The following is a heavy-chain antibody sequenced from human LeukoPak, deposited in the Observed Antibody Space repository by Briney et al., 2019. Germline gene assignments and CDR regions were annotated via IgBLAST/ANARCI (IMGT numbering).Heavy chain of an antibody. Sequence: PSESLSLTCTVSGGSISSGGYYWSWIRQHPGKGLEWIGYIYYSGSTYYNPSLKSRVTISVDTSKNQFSLKLSSVTAADTAVYYCARECLDGYNFDYWGQGTLVTVSS. CDR2: IYYSGST. V-gene: IGHV4-31*03. CDR3: ARECLDGYNFDY. J-gene: IGHJ4*02. D-gene: IGHD5-24*01. CDR1: GGSISSGGYY.